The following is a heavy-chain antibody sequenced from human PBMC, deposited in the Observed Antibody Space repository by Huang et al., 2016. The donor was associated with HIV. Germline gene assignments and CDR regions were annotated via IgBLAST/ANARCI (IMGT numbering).Heavy chain of an antibody. Sequence: EVQLVESGGGLVQPGGSLRLSCAASGFTFSSYWMHWVRQAPGKGLVWVSRSKRDGSSTSYADSVKGRFTISRDNAKNTLYLQMNSLRAEDTAVYYCARDSQQWLVEDYWGQGTLVTVSS. J-gene: IGHJ4*02. CDR3: ARDSQQWLVEDY. CDR1: GFTFSSYW. V-gene: IGHV3-74*01. CDR2: SKRDGSST. D-gene: IGHD6-19*01.